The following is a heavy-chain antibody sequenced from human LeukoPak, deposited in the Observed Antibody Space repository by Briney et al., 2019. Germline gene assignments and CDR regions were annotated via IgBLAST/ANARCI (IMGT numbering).Heavy chain of an antibody. CDR3: ARSFSTSSPSDY. CDR1: GYRFTSYW. J-gene: IGHJ4*02. V-gene: IGHV5-51*01. CDR2: IYPDDSDT. D-gene: IGHD6-6*01. Sequence: GESLKISCKCSGYRFTSYWIGWVRQMPGKGLEWMGIIYPDDSDTRYSPSFQGQVTISADKSISTAYLQWSSLKASDTATYYCARSFSTSSPSDYWGQGTLVTVSS.